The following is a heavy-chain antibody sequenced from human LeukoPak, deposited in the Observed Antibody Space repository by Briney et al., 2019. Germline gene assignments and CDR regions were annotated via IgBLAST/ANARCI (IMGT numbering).Heavy chain of an antibody. CDR3: AQDLGNSGLDY. Sequence: GRSLRLSCAASGFIFSSYGMHWVRQAPGKGLEWVAVISYDGSNKYYADSVKGRFTISRDNSKNTLYLQMNSLRAEDTAVYYCAQDLGNSGLDYWGQGTLVTVSS. D-gene: IGHD5-12*01. V-gene: IGHV3-30*18. J-gene: IGHJ4*02. CDR2: ISYDGSNK. CDR1: GFIFSSYG.